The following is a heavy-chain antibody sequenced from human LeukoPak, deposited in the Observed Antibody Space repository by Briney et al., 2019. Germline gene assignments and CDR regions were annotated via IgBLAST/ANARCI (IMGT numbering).Heavy chain of an antibody. V-gene: IGHV3-30*18. CDR3: ANGARLEWLFDY. Sequence: GGSVRLSCAASGFTFSSYGMLWVRQAPGKGREGVAGISYDGSNKYYADPVKGRFTISRYNYKNTLYLQMNSLRAEDAAVYYCANGARLEWLFDYWGQGTLVTVSS. J-gene: IGHJ4*02. CDR2: ISYDGSNK. CDR1: GFTFSSYG. D-gene: IGHD3-3*01.